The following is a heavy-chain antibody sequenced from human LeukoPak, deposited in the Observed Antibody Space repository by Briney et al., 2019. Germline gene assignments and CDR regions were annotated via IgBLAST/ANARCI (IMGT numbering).Heavy chain of an antibody. CDR3: TLWSGCYM. CDR1: GFTFSNAW. J-gene: IGHJ4*02. V-gene: IGHV3-15*01. D-gene: IGHD1-26*01. Sequence: GGSLRLTCAASGFTFSNAWMSWVRQAPGKGLEWVGLIKTKADGETTDYAAPVKGRFTISRDDSKNTLYLQMNSLKTEDTAVYYCTLWSGCYMGGQGTLVTVSS. CDR2: IKTKADGETT.